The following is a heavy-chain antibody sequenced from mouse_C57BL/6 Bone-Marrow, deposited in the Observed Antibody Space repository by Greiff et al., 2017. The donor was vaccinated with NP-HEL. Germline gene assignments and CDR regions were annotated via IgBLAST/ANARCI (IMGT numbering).Heavy chain of an antibody. CDR1: GFTFSSYG. D-gene: IGHD1-3*01. Sequence: GMLVESGGDLVKPGGSLKLSCAASGFTFSSYGMSWVRQTPDKRLEWVATISSGGSYTYYPDSVKGRFTISRDNAKNTLYLQMSSLKSEDTAMYYCARLMAGFYYAMDYWGQGTSVTVSS. CDR3: ARLMAGFYYAMDY. CDR2: ISSGGSYT. V-gene: IGHV5-6*02. J-gene: IGHJ4*01.